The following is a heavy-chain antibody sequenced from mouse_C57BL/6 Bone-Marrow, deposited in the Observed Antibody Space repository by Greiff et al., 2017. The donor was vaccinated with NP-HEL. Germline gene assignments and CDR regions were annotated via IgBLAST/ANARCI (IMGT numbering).Heavy chain of an antibody. CDR1: GYSFTGYF. V-gene: IGHV1-20*01. CDR2: INPYNGDT. Sequence: VQLKQSGPELVKPGDSVKISCKASGYSFTGYFMNWVMQSHGKSLEWIGRINPYNGDTFYNQKFKGKATLTVDKSYSTAHMELRSLTSEDSAVYYCARTTTVVAPYAMDYWGQGTSVTVSS. D-gene: IGHD1-1*01. CDR3: ARTTTVVAPYAMDY. J-gene: IGHJ4*01.